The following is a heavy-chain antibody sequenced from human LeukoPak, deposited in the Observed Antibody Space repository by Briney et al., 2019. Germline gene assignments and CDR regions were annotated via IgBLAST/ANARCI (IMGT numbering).Heavy chain of an antibody. J-gene: IGHJ4*02. V-gene: IGHV3-7*01. CDR3: ARDQGPYGDYYFDY. CDR2: IKQDGSEK. D-gene: IGHD4-17*01. Sequence: GGSLRLSCAASGFTFSSYWMSWVRQAPGKGLEWVANIKQDGSEKYYVDSVKGRFTISRDNAKNSLYLQMNSLRAEDTAVYYRARDQGPYGDYYFDYWGQGTLVTVSS. CDR1: GFTFSSYW.